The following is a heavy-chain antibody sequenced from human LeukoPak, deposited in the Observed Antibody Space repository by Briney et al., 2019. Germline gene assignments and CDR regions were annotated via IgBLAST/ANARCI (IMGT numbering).Heavy chain of an antibody. D-gene: IGHD3-3*02. V-gene: IGHV4-38-2*01. J-gene: IGHJ3*02. CDR3: ARHLKLSHAFDI. CDR2: IYHSGST. CDR1: GYSICSGYY. Sequence: SETLSLTCAVSGYSICSGYYWGWVRQPPGKGLEWIGSIYHSGSTSYNPSLKSRVTISVDTSKNQFSLKLSSVTAADTAVYYCARHLKLSHAFDIGGQGTMVTVSS.